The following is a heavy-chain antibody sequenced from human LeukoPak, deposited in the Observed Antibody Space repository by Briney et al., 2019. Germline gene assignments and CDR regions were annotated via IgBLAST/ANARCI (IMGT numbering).Heavy chain of an antibody. CDR2: ISSSSSTI. J-gene: IGHJ4*02. V-gene: IGHV3-48*01. D-gene: IGHD2-21*02. CDR3: ARVLYWSYCGGGCYEAVDY. Sequence: GGSLRLSCAASGFTFSSYSMNWVRQAPGKGLEWVSYISSSSSTIYYADSVKGRFTISRDNAKNSLYLQMNSLRAEDTAVYYCARVLYWSYCGGGCYEAVDYWGQGTLVTVSS. CDR1: GFTFSSYS.